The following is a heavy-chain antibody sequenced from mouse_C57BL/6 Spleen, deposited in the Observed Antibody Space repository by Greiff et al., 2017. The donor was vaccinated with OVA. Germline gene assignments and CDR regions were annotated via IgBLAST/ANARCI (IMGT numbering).Heavy chain of an antibody. CDR1: GYTFTSYW. CDR3: ARDRSYDYNYFDY. Sequence: VQLQQPGAELVKPGASVKLSCKASGYTFTSYWMHWVKQRPGQGLEWIGMIHPNSGSTNYNEKFKSKATLTVDKSSSTAYMQLSSLTSEDSAVYYCARDRSYDYNYFDYWGQGTTLTVSS. D-gene: IGHD2-4*01. CDR2: IHPNSGST. J-gene: IGHJ2*01. V-gene: IGHV1-64*01.